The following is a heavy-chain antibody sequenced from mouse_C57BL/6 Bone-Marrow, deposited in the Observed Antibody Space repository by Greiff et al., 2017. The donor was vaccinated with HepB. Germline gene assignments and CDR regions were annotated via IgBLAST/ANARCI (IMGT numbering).Heavy chain of an antibody. D-gene: IGHD2-4*01. CDR1: GFNIKDDY. CDR2: IDPENGDT. Sequence: VQLQQSGAELVRPGASVKLSCTASGFNIKDDYMHWVKQRPEQGLEWIGWIDPENGDTEYASKFQGKATITADTSSNTAYLQLSSLTSEDTTVYYCTTLHDDYDGGYAKDYWGQGTTVTVSS. J-gene: IGHJ4*01. CDR3: TTLHDDYDGGYAKDY. V-gene: IGHV14-4*01.